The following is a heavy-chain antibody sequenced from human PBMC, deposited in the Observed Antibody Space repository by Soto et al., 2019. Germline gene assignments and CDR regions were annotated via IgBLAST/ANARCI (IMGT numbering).Heavy chain of an antibody. D-gene: IGHD2-8*01. CDR2: INPGSGYT. Sequence: QVQFVQSGAEVKKPGASVRLSCKPSGYTLPNYSIQWVRQAAGQGLQWLGWINPGSGYTEYSKRYHGSVTLSRDSTASTFSMDLPSLTSEATAVYFCTRYLNGGNPFDYWGPGTLVTVSS. V-gene: IGHV1-3*01. CDR3: TRYLNGGNPFDY. J-gene: IGHJ4*02. CDR1: GYTLPNYS.